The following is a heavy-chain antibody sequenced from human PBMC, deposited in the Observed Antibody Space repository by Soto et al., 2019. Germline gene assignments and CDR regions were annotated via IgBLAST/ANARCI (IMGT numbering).Heavy chain of an antibody. V-gene: IGHV3-48*01. J-gene: IGHJ5*02. CDR1: GFTFSSYS. Sequence: GGSLRLSCAASGFTFSSYSMNWVRQAPGKGLEWVSYISSSSSTIYYADSVKGRFTISRDNAKNSLYLQMNSLRAEDTAVYYCARDRYNWNDLFDPWGQGTLVTVSS. D-gene: IGHD1-20*01. CDR2: ISSSSSTI. CDR3: ARDRYNWNDLFDP.